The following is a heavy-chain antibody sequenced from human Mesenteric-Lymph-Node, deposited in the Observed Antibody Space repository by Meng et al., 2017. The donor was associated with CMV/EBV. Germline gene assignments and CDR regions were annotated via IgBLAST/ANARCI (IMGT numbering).Heavy chain of an antibody. V-gene: IGHV4-34*01. J-gene: IGHJ4*02. CDR1: GGSFSGYY. CDR2: INHSGST. D-gene: IGHD3-9*01. Sequence: QVQLHRWVAGLLKPSETLSVTCAVYGGSFSGYYWNWIRQSPEKGLEWIGEINHSGSTTYNPSFTSRIIISVDTSTNQISLNMSSVTAADTAVYYCARGSSYDILTGYFDYWGQGALVTVSS. CDR3: ARGSSYDILTGYFDY.